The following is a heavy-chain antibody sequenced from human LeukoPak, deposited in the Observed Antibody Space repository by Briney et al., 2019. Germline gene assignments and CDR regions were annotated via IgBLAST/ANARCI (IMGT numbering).Heavy chain of an antibody. CDR2: IYHSGST. CDR1: GYSISSGYY. V-gene: IGHV4-38-2*02. J-gene: IGHJ5*02. D-gene: IGHD3-22*01. Sequence: SETLSLTCTVSGYSISSGYYWGWIRQPPGKGLEWIGSIYHSGSTYYNPSLKSRVTISVDTSKNQFSLKLSSVTATDTAVYYCARRKRGHYYDSSGYQNWFDPWGQGTLVTVSS. CDR3: ARRKRGHYYDSSGYQNWFDP.